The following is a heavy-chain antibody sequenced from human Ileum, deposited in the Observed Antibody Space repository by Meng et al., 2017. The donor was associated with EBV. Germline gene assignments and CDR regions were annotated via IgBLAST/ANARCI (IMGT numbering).Heavy chain of an antibody. CDR3: ARERGGGDRGIQ. CDR2: MSYTGST. Sequence: QVQRQESGPGRVKPSETLSLPCSVSNGSVSSYGYYWTWIRQPPGKGLEWIGYMSYTGSTNYKSTLKSRVTISVDKSKNQFSLKLSSVTAADTAVYYCARERGGGDRGIQWGQGTLVTVSS. J-gene: IGHJ4*02. D-gene: IGHD2-21*02. CDR1: NGSVSSYGYY. V-gene: IGHV4-61*08.